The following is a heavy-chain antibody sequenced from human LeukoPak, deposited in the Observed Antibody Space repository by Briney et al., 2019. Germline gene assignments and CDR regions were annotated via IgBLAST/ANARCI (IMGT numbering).Heavy chain of an antibody. D-gene: IGHD2-2*01. CDR2: IYYSGTT. CDR1: GGPISGYY. Sequence: SETLSLTCTVSGGPISGYYWSWIRQPPGKGLEWIGYIYYSGTTNYGPSLESRVTISVDTSKNQFSLNLNSVTTADTALYYCARNKGVVASGMEYAFDIWGQGTMVTVSS. V-gene: IGHV4-59*01. J-gene: IGHJ3*02. CDR3: ARNKGVVASGMEYAFDI.